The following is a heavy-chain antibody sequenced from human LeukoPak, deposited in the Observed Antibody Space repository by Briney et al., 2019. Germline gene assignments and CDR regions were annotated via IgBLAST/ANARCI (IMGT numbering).Heavy chain of an antibody. CDR2: INHSGST. CDR1: GGSFSGYY. D-gene: IGHD3-22*01. Sequence: SETLSLTCAVYGGSFSGYYWSWIRQPPGKGLEWIGEINHSGSTNYNPSLKSRVTISVDTSKNQFSLKLSSVTAADTAVYYCARGGRRYYYDSSGYTYRRNIFDYWGQGTLVTVSS. V-gene: IGHV4-34*01. J-gene: IGHJ4*02. CDR3: ARGGRRYYYDSSGYTYRRNIFDY.